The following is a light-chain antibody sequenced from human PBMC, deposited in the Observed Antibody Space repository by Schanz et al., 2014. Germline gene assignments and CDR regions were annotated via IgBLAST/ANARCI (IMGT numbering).Light chain of an antibody. J-gene: IGKJ2*01. CDR1: QSVSSN. CDR3: QQYGRSPQMYT. CDR2: DAS. Sequence: EIVMTQSPATLSVSPGERATLSCRASQSVSSNLAWYQQKPGQAPRLLIYDASARATGIPDRFSGSGSGTDFTLTISRLEPEDFAVYFCQQYGRSPQMYTFGQGTKLEIK. V-gene: IGKV3-20*01.